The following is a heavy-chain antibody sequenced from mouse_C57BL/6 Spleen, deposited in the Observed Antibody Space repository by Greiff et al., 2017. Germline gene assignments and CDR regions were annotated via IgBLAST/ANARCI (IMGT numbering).Heavy chain of an antibody. CDR2: ISYDGSN. V-gene: IGHV3-6*01. Sequence: DVQLQESGPGLVKPSQSLSLTCSVTGYSITSGYYWNWIRQFPGNKLEWMGYISYDGSNNYNPSLKNRISITRDTSKNQFFLKLNSVTTEDTATYYCARDGGYAMDYWGQGTSVTVSS. CDR3: ARDGGYAMDY. J-gene: IGHJ4*01. CDR1: GYSITSGYY.